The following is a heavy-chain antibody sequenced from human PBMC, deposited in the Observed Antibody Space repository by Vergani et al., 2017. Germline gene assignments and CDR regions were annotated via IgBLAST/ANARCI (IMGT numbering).Heavy chain of an antibody. Sequence: EVQLLESGGGLVQPGGSLRLSCGASGFTFSSYAMTWVRQAPWKGLEWVSAISGRGGNTFYTDTVKGRLTISRDNSKDTLYLQMNSLRIQDTAIYYCAKARDPDCKGGNCYSYYYGLDLWGQGTTGTGSS. CDR3: AKARDPDCKGGNCYSYYYGLDL. CDR1: GFTFSSYA. CDR2: ISGRGGNT. V-gene: IGHV3-23*01. J-gene: IGHJ6*02. D-gene: IGHD2-15*01.